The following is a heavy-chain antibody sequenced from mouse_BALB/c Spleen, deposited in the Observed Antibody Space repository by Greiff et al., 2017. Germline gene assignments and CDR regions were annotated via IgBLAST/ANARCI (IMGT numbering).Heavy chain of an antibody. CDR3: TFNYYGSSPFDY. CDR2: IYPGSGST. V-gene: IGHV1S22*01. CDR1: GYTFTSYW. J-gene: IGHJ2*01. Sequence: LQQPGSELVRPGASVKLSCKASGYTFTSYWMHWVKQRHGQGLEWIGNIYPGSGSTNYDEKFKSKGTLTVDTSSSTAHMHLSSLTSEDSAVYYCTFNYYGSSPFDYWGQGTTLTVSS. D-gene: IGHD1-1*01.